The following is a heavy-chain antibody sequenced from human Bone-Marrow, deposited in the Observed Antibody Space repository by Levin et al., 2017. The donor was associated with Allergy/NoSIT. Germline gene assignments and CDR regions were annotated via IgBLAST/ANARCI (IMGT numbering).Heavy chain of an antibody. CDR3: ARLSDWDYGHNF. Sequence: SQTLSLTCTVSGGSIVSSGNYWDWIRQPPGKGLEWVGHVYYSGDAYYNPSLKSRVTISVDSSNNQFSLRLSSVTAADTAVYYCARLSDWDYGHNFWGQGTLVTVSS. CDR2: VYYSGDA. CDR1: GGSIVSSGNY. V-gene: IGHV4-39*01. J-gene: IGHJ4*02. D-gene: IGHD4-17*01.